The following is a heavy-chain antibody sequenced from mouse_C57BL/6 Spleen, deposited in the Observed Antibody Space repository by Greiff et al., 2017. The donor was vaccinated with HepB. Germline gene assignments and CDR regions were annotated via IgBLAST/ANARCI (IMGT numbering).Heavy chain of an antibody. CDR3: ARFEESPLPYYAMDY. V-gene: IGHV1-53*01. CDR2: INPSNGGT. CDR1: GYTFTSYW. J-gene: IGHJ4*01. Sequence: QVQLQQPGTELVKPGASVKLSCKASGYTFTSYWMHWVKQRPGQGLESIGNINPSNGGTNYNEKFKSKATLTVDKSSSTAYMQLSSLTSEDSAVYYCARFEESPLPYYAMDYWGQGTSVTVSS.